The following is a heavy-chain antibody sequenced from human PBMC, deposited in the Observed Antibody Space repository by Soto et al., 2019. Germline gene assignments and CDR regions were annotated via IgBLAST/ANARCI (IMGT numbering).Heavy chain of an antibody. CDR1: GFTVSNNY. D-gene: IGHD3-22*01. V-gene: IGHV3-23*01. Sequence: PLGSMRLSCAVSGFTVSNNYMSWVRQAPGKGLEWVSTIGGSGGDTTYADFVRGRFTVSRDNSRNTLYLQMNSLRAEDTAIYYCAKDAPGSGWLSDYWGRGTLVTVSS. CDR2: IGGSGGDT. J-gene: IGHJ4*02. CDR3: AKDAPGSGWLSDY.